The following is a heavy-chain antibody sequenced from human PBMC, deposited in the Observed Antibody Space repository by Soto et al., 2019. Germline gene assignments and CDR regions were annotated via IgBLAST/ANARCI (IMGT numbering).Heavy chain of an antibody. CDR3: AGDRPFFA. J-gene: IGHJ5*02. V-gene: IGHV3-48*02. CDR2: ISSSSTTI. Sequence: EVQLVESGGGLAQPGGSLRLTCAASGFTFNSYSMNWVRQAPGKGLEWVSYISSSSTTIYYADSVKGRFTISRDNVKNSLFLKKTSVRDEDTVVYYGAGDRPFFAWARGTLVTVSS. CDR1: GFTFNSYS.